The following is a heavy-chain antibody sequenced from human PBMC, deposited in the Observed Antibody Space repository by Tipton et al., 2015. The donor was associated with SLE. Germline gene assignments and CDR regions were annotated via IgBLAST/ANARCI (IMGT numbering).Heavy chain of an antibody. Sequence: TLSLTCSVSAGSINSHYWTWIRQPPGKGLEWIGHISYTGTTNYNPSLKSRVTISVDTSTNHFSLTLTSVTDADTAVYYCARGPLWFGELQPFFDYWGQGTLVTVSS. J-gene: IGHJ4*02. CDR2: ISYTGTT. D-gene: IGHD3-10*01. CDR3: ARGPLWFGELQPFFDY. V-gene: IGHV4-59*11. CDR1: AGSINSHY.